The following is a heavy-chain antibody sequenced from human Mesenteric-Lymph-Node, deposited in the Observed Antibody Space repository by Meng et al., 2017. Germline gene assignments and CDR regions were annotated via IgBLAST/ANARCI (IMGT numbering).Heavy chain of an antibody. Sequence: QVQLQESGPGLVKPSETLSLTCTVSVDSISIYYWSWIRQPAGKGLEWIGRIYSSGTTNYNPSLKSRVTMSVDTSKNQFSLKLTSVTAADTAVYHCLRGSGGSVWGQGTLVTVSS. D-gene: IGHD3-10*01. V-gene: IGHV4-4*07. J-gene: IGHJ1*01. CDR2: IYSSGTT. CDR1: VDSISIYY. CDR3: LRGSGGSV.